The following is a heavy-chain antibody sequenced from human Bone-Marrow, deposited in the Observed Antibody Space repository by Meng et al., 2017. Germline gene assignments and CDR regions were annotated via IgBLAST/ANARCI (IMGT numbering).Heavy chain of an antibody. CDR3: TTLPWRGFGEDSGYYYYGMDV. Sequence: SVKVSCKASGGTFSSYAISWVRQAPGQGLEWMGGIIPIFGTANYAQKFQGRVTITADESTSTAYMELSSLRSEDTAVYYCTTLPWRGFGEDSGYYYYGMDVWGQGTTVTVSS. J-gene: IGHJ6*02. CDR1: GGTFSSYA. D-gene: IGHD3-10*01. CDR2: IIPIFGTA. V-gene: IGHV1-69*13.